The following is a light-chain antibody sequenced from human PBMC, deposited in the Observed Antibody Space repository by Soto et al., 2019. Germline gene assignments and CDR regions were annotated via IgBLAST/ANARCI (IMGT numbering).Light chain of an antibody. V-gene: IGKV3-20*01. CDR3: EQYSTSPS. CDR1: QGVSNNY. J-gene: IGKJ5*01. Sequence: VLARAAGTRSLTTLRMASRACGASQGVSNNYLVWYQQKPGQAPRLLIYGASNRATGIPDRFSRSGSGIAFTLPIPSPQPADSPVYYWEQYSTSPSFGEGTRLEIK. CDR2: GAS.